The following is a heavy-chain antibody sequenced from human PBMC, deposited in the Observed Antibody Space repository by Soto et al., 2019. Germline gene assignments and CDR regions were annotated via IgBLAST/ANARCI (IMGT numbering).Heavy chain of an antibody. D-gene: IGHD3-10*01. V-gene: IGHV1-69*13. Sequence: GASVKVSCKASGGTFSSYAISWVRQAPGQGLEWMGGIIPIFGTANYAQKFQGRVTITADESTSTAYMELSSLRSEDTAVYYCARXGSSGSYYKGYYYGMDVWGQGTTVTVSS. J-gene: IGHJ6*02. CDR1: GGTFSSYA. CDR2: IIPIFGTA. CDR3: ARXGSSGSYYKGYYYGMDV.